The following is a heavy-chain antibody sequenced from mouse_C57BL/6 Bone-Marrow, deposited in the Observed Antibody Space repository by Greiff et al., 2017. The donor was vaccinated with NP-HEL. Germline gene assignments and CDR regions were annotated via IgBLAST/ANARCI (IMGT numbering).Heavy chain of an antibody. J-gene: IGHJ3*01. D-gene: IGHD2-1*01. CDR1: GFTFSGYY. CDR3: ARRGNPAWFAY. Sequence: DVKLVESGGGLVQPGGSLKLSCAASGFTFSGYYMYWVRQTPEKRLEWVAYISNGGGSTYYPDTVKGRFTISRDNAKNTLYLQMSRLKSEDTAMYYCARRGNPAWFAYWGQGTLVTVSA. CDR2: ISNGGGST. V-gene: IGHV5-12*01.